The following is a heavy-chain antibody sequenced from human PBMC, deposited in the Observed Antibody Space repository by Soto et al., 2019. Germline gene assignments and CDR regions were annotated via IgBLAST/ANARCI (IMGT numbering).Heavy chain of an antibody. J-gene: IGHJ5*02. CDR3: IRGGVRTWRLDP. D-gene: IGHD3-10*01. CDR1: GLSFSDSP. V-gene: IGHV3-73*01. Sequence: EVQLVQSGGGLVQPGESLQLSCAASGLSFSDSPIHWVRQASGKGLEWVGRIRSKDYNYATAYAASVKGRFAASRDDSKSPAYLQMNSLKIEDTAVYYCIRGGVRTWRLDPWGQGTLVTVSS. CDR2: IRSKDYNYAT.